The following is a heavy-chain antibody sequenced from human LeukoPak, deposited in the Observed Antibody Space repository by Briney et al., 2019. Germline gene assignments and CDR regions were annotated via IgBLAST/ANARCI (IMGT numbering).Heavy chain of an antibody. V-gene: IGHV3-72*01. J-gene: IGHJ4*02. CDR3: AREVWSGYYTLYYFDY. D-gene: IGHD3-3*01. CDR2: IRNKADTYTT. Sequence: PGGSLRLSCAASGFTFSDHYMDWVRQAPGKGLEWVGRIRNKADTYTTEYAASVKGRFTISRDDSKNSLYLQMNSLKTEDTAVYYCAREVWSGYYTLYYFDYWGKGTLVTVSS. CDR1: GFTFSDHY.